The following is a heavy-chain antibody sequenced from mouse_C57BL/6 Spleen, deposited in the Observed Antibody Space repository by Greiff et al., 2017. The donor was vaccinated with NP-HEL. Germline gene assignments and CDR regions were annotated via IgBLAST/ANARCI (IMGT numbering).Heavy chain of an antibody. J-gene: IGHJ1*03. CDR3: ARQAGYWYFDV. CDR2: ISSGSSTI. D-gene: IGHD3-2*02. CDR1: GFTFSDYG. V-gene: IGHV5-17*01. Sequence: EVQLVESGGGLVKPGGSLKLSCAASGFTFSDYGMHWVRQAPEKGLEWVAYISSGSSTIHYADTVKGRFTISRDNAKNTLFLQMTSLRSEDTAMYYCARQAGYWYFDVWGTGTTVTVSS.